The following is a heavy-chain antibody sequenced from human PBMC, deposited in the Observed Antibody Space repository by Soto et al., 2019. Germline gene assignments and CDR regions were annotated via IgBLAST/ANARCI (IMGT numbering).Heavy chain of an antibody. D-gene: IGHD2-15*01. CDR2: INPNSGGT. V-gene: IGHV1-2*04. J-gene: IGHJ4*02. Sequence: ASVKVSCKASGYTFTGYYMHWVRQAPGQGLEWMGWINPNSGGTNYAQKFQGWVTMTRDTSISTAYMELSRLRSDDTAVYYCARGSCSGGSCYPDYWGQGTLVTVSS. CDR3: ARGSCSGGSCYPDY. CDR1: GYTFTGYY.